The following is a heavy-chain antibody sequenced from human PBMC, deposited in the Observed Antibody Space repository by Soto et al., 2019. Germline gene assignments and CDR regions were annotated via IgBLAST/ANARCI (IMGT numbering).Heavy chain of an antibody. V-gene: IGHV1-18*01. J-gene: IGHJ4*02. CDR1: GFTFRDYG. CDR3: ERGSLRAKYSSSWYFDY. D-gene: IGHD6-13*01. CDR2: ISADKANM. Sequence: QVPLVQSGAEVEEPGASVKVSCKASGFTFRDYGFYWVRQAPGEGLEWIGWISADKANMQIAQKFQDRVTVSTDTPTSTAYMEVRSLRSDDTAVYYCERGSLRAKYSSSWYFDYWGQGTLVTVSS.